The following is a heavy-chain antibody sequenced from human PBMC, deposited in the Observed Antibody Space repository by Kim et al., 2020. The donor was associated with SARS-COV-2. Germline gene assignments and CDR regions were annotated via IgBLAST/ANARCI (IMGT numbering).Heavy chain of an antibody. J-gene: IGHJ4*02. CDR3: ERLMGATPGLFDY. D-gene: IGHD1-26*01. Sequence: NPSLKSRVTISVDTSKNQFCLKMSYVTAAETAVYYCERLMGATPGLFDYWGQGTLVTVSS. V-gene: IGHV4-59*08.